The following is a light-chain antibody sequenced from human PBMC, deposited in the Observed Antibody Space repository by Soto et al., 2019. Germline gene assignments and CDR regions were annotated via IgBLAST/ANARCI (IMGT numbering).Light chain of an antibody. CDR1: QSISSW. CDR2: DAS. J-gene: IGKJ1*01. CDR3: QQYNSYLWT. Sequence: IQMTQSASTLSASVGDRVTMTCRASQSISSWLAWYQQKPGKAPKLLIYDASSLESGVPSRFSGSGSGTEFTLTISSLQPDDFATYYCQQYNSYLWTFGQGTKVDNK. V-gene: IGKV1-5*01.